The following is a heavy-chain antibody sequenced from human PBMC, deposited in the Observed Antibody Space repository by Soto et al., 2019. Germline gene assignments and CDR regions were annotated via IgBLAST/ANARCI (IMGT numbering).Heavy chain of an antibody. CDR1: GGSISSSSW. J-gene: IGHJ4*02. V-gene: IGHV4-4*02. CDR2: IFESGAT. CDR3: TTSHAGELNN. Sequence: QVQLQESGPGLVKPSGTLSLTCAVSGGSISSSSWWTWVRQSPGKGLEWIGEIFESGATNYNPSLKSRLTMSVAKSKNLFSLNLSSLTAADTAVYFCTTSHAGELNNWGQGTLVTVSS. D-gene: IGHD1-7*01.